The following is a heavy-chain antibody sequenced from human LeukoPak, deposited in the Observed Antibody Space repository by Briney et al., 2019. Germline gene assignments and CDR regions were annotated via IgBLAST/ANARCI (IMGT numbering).Heavy chain of an antibody. J-gene: IGHJ4*02. Sequence: PSETLSLTCTVSGGSISSSSYYWGWIRQPPGKGLEWIGSIYYSGSTYYNPSLKSRVTISVDTSKNQFSLKLSSVTAADTAVYYCARVGNSGSYPIDYWGQGTLVTVSS. V-gene: IGHV4-39*07. D-gene: IGHD1-26*01. CDR2: IYYSGST. CDR1: GGSISSSSYY. CDR3: ARVGNSGSYPIDY.